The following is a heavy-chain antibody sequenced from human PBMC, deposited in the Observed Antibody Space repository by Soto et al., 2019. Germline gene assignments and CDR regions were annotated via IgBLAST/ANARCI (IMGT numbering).Heavy chain of an antibody. D-gene: IGHD6-6*01. CDR3: AKDLTRQLAYWLDP. V-gene: IGHV1-2*02. CDR2: FNAHSGGT. Sequence: QVQLVQSGAAVKKPGASVKVSCKASGFSFTGYYIHWLRQAPGQGLEWMGWFNAHSGGTEYAQKFQGRVTLTRDTSIATAYLTLTSLTSDDTALYYCAKDLTRQLAYWLDPWGQGTQVTVSS. J-gene: IGHJ5*02. CDR1: GFSFTGYY.